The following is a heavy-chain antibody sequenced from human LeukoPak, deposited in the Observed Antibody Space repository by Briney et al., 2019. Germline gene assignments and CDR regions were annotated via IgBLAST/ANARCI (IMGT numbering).Heavy chain of an antibody. Sequence: GGSLRLSCAASGFTFSFYPMHWVRQAPGRGLEYVSAISSDGGSTYYANSVKGRFTISRDNSKNTLYLQMGSLRTEDMAVYYCARAVQWTLFDYWGQGTLVTVSS. D-gene: IGHD2-8*01. CDR3: ARAVQWTLFDY. CDR2: ISSDGGST. V-gene: IGHV3-64*01. J-gene: IGHJ4*02. CDR1: GFTFSFYP.